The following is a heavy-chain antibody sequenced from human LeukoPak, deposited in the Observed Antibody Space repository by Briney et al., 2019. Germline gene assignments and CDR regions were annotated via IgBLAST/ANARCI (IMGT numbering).Heavy chain of an antibody. CDR1: GYTFTIYA. Sequence: GASVKVSCKASGYTFTIYAMHWVRQAPGQRREWMGWINAGNGNTKYSQKFPGRVTITRDTSASTAYMELSSLRSEDTAVYYCARATATAMVTVWGQGTLVTVSS. CDR2: INAGNGNT. CDR3: ARATATAMVTV. D-gene: IGHD5-18*01. J-gene: IGHJ4*02. V-gene: IGHV1-3*01.